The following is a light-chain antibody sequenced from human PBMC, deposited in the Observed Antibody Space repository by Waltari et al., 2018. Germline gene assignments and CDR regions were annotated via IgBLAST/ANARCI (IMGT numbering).Light chain of an antibody. CDR2: EDN. Sequence: NFMLTQPHSVSESPGKTVTISCTRSSGSIASNYVQWYQQRPGSAPTTVIYEDNQRPSGVPARFSGSIDISSNSASLTISGLKTEDEADYFCQSYDDNNRRVFGGGTKQTIL. V-gene: IGLV6-57*04. J-gene: IGLJ3*02. CDR3: QSYDDNNRRV. CDR1: SGSIASNY.